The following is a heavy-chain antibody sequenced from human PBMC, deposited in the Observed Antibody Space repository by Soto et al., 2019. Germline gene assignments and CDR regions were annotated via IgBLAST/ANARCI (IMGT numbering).Heavy chain of an antibody. CDR2: VNPNTGNT. CDR3: ARAYGAGSFDF. Sequence: QVQLVQSGAEVKKPGASVKVSCTGSGYTFRSYDSHWVRQATGQGLEWMGWVNPNTGNTGYAQKFQGRVTMTRDMSESSAYMEVNSLTSEDTAIYYCARAYGAGSFDFWGQGTLVSVSS. V-gene: IGHV1-8*01. J-gene: IGHJ5*01. D-gene: IGHD3-10*01. CDR1: GYTFRSYD.